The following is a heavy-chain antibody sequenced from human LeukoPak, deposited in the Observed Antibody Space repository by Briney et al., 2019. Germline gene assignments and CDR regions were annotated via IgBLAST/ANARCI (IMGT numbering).Heavy chain of an antibody. CDR1: GYIFTGYY. Sequence: GASVKVSCKASGYIFTGYYMHWVRQAPGQGLEWMGWINPNSGGTNYAQKFQGRVTMTRDTSISTAYMELSRLRSDDTAVYYCARDRAVATIGGVDYWGQGTLVTVSS. V-gene: IGHV1-2*02. D-gene: IGHD5-12*01. J-gene: IGHJ4*02. CDR3: ARDRAVATIGGVDY. CDR2: INPNSGGT.